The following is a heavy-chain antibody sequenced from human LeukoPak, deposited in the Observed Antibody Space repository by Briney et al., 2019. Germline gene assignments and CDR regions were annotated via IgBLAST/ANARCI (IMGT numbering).Heavy chain of an antibody. Sequence: SETLSLTCTVSGGSISSYYWSWIRQPAGKGLEWIGRIYTSGSTNYNPSLKSRVTMSVHTSKNQFSLKLSSVTAADTAVYYCAREGLVATYYYYYYMDVWGKGTTVTVSS. D-gene: IGHD5-12*01. CDR3: AREGLVATYYYYYYMDV. V-gene: IGHV4-4*07. CDR1: GGSISSYY. J-gene: IGHJ6*03. CDR2: IYTSGST.